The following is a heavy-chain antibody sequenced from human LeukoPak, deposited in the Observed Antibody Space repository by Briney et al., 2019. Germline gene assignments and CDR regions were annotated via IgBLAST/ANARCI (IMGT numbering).Heavy chain of an antibody. V-gene: IGHV4-4*07. D-gene: IGHD4-23*01. CDR1: GGSISSYY. CDR2: IYTSGST. J-gene: IGHJ6*03. CDR3: ARGVVTPYYYYCYMDV. Sequence: SETLSLTCTVSGGSISSYYWSWIRQPAGKGLEWIGRIYTSGSTNYNPSLKSRVTMSVDTSKNQFSLKLSSVTAADTAVYYCARGVVTPYYYYCYMDVWGKGTTVTVSS.